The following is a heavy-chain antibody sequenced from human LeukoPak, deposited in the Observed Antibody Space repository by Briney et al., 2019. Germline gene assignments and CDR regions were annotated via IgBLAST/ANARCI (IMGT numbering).Heavy chain of an antibody. CDR2: IYTSGST. J-gene: IGHJ4*02. D-gene: IGHD1-26*01. CDR3: ARDGPRWELTPFDY. Sequence: PSETLSLTCTVSDGSIRSYYWSWIRQPAGKGLEWIGRIYTSGSTNYNPPLESRVTMSLDTSNNQFSLKLSSVTAADTAMYYCARDGPRWELTPFDYWGQGTLVTVSS. V-gene: IGHV4-4*07. CDR1: DGSIRSYY.